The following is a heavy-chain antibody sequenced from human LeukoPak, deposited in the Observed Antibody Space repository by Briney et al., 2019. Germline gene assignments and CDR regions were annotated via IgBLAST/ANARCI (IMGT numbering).Heavy chain of an antibody. V-gene: IGHV1-2*02. CDR1: GYTFTAYY. CDR3: ARDRRSSSHGWFDP. D-gene: IGHD6-13*01. Sequence: ASVKVSCKASGYTFTAYYMHWVRQAPGQGLEWMGWINPNSGGTNYAQKFQGRVTMTRDTSISTAYMELSRLRSDDTAVYYCARDRRSSSHGWFDPWGQGTLVTVSS. J-gene: IGHJ5*02. CDR2: INPNSGGT.